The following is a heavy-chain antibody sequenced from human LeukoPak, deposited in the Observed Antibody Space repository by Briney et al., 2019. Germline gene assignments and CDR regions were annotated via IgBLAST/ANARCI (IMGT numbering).Heavy chain of an antibody. CDR2: INHSGST. V-gene: IGHV4-34*01. J-gene: IGHJ4*02. CDR3: ARVRGMIVVARRLCFDY. CDR1: GGSFSGYY. Sequence: SETLSLTCAVYGGSFSGYYWSWIRQPPGKGLEWIGEINHSGSTNYNPSLKSRVTISVDTSKNQFSLKLSSVTAADTAVYYCARVRGMIVVARRLCFDYWGQGTLVTVSS. D-gene: IGHD3-22*01.